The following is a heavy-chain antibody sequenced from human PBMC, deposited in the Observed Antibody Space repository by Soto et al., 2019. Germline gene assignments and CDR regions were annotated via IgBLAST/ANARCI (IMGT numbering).Heavy chain of an antibody. CDR3: ARESSSSFPGDY. Sequence: QVQLQESGPGLVKPSGTLSLTCAVSGGSISSNNWWTWVRQPPGKGLEWIGEIFHSGSINYNPSLKSRVTISIDKSKNQSSLKLSSVTAADTAVYYCARESSSSFPGDYWGQGTLVTVSS. CDR2: IFHSGSI. CDR1: GGSISSNNW. D-gene: IGHD6-6*01. V-gene: IGHV4-4*02. J-gene: IGHJ4*02.